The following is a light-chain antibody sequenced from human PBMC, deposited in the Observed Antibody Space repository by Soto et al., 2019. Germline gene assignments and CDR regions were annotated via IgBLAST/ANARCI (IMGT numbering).Light chain of an antibody. V-gene: IGKV3-11*01. CDR2: DAS. CDR3: QQRSNWQFT. Sequence: EIVLTQSPATLSLSPGERATLSCRASQSVSSYLAWYQQKPGQAPRLLIYDASNRATGIPARFSGSGSGTXXXLTISSLEPEDFAVYYCQQRSNWQFTFGPGTKVDIK. J-gene: IGKJ3*01. CDR1: QSVSSY.